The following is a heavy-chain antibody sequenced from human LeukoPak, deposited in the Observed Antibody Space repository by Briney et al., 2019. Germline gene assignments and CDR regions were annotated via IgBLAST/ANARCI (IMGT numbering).Heavy chain of an antibody. CDR2: ITSGSSYI. D-gene: IGHD1-26*01. V-gene: IGHV3-21*01. Sequence: PGGSLRLSCAASGFTFSSYNMNWVRQAPGKGLEWVSSITSGSSYIYYADSVKGRFTISRDSAKNSLYLQMNSLRAEDTAVYYCARDPYSGSYGNYYYYFMDVWGKGTTVTISS. J-gene: IGHJ6*03. CDR3: ARDPYSGSYGNYYYYFMDV. CDR1: GFTFSSYN.